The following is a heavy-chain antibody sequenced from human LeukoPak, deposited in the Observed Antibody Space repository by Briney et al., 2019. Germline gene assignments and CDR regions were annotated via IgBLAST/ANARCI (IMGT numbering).Heavy chain of an antibody. Sequence: SETLSLTCTVSGGSISSYYWSWIRQPPGKGLEWIGYIYYSGSTNYNPSLKSRVTISVDTSKNQFSLKLSSVTAADTAVYYCARLPYYYDSSGYSYFYYYYYMDVWGKGTTVTISS. D-gene: IGHD3-22*01. CDR3: ARLPYYYDSSGYSYFYYYYYMDV. V-gene: IGHV4-59*08. J-gene: IGHJ6*03. CDR2: IYYSGST. CDR1: GGSISSYY.